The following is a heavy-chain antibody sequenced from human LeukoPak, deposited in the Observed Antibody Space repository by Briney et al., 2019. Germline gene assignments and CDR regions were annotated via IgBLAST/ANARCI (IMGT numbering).Heavy chain of an antibody. CDR3: ARGVYIAAAQYAY. CDR1: GGSFSGYY. Sequence: SETLSLTCAVYGGSFSGYYWSWIRQPPGKGLEWVGEINHSGSTNYNPSLKSRVTISVDTSKNQFSLKLSSVTAADTAVYYCARGVYIAAAQYAYWGQGTLVTVSS. CDR2: INHSGST. J-gene: IGHJ4*02. V-gene: IGHV4-34*01. D-gene: IGHD6-13*01.